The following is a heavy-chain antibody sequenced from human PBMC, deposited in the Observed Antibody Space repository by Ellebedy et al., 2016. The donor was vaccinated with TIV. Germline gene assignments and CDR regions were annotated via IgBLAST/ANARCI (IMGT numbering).Heavy chain of an antibody. D-gene: IGHD3-3*01. CDR3: ARELLYYDFWSGYYKGAGDYYYGMDV. CDR1: GGSISSYF. Sequence: MPSETLSLTCIVSGGSISSYFWSWIRQPPGKGLEWIAYMSSSGNTNYNPSLKSRVTTSIDTSKNQFSLKLSSVTAADTAVYYCARELLYYDFWSGYYKGAGDYYYGMDVWGQGTTVTVSS. V-gene: IGHV4-59*01. J-gene: IGHJ6*02. CDR2: MSSSGNT.